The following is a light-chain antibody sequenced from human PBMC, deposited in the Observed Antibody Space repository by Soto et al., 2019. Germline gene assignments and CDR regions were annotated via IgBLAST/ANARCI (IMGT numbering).Light chain of an antibody. CDR2: GNI. CDR3: QSHDSSLSGFYV. J-gene: IGLJ1*01. V-gene: IGLV1-40*01. CDR1: SSNIGAGYD. Sequence: QSVLTQPPSVSGAPGQRVTISCTGSSSNIGAGYDVHWYQRLPGTAPRLLIYGNINRPSGVPDRFSGSKSGTSASLAITGLQAEDEADYYCQSHDSSLSGFYVFGTGTKLTVL.